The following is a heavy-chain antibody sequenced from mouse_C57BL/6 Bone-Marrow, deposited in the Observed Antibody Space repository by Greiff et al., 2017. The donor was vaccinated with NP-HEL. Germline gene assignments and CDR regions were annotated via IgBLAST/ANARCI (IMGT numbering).Heavy chain of an antibody. J-gene: IGHJ4*01. CDR2: IDPSDSYT. Sequence: QVQLQQPGAELVKPGASVKLSCKASGYTFTSYWMQWVKQRPGQGLEWLGEIDPSDSYTNYNQKFKGKATLTVDTSSSTAYMQLSILTSEDSAVYYCAREGWDLYYYAMDYWGQGTSVTVSS. CDR1: GYTFTSYW. V-gene: IGHV1-50*01. CDR3: AREGWDLYYYAMDY. D-gene: IGHD3-3*01.